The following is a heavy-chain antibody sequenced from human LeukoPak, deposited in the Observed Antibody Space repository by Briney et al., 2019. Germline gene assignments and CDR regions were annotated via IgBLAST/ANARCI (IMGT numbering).Heavy chain of an antibody. CDR3: AKGEDMYYYDSSGYYAGSNDY. J-gene: IGHJ4*02. Sequence: PGGSLRLSCAASGFTFSSYAMHWVRQAPGKGLEWVSAISGSGGSTYYADSVKGRFTISRDNSKNTLYLQMNSLRAEDTAVYYCAKGEDMYYYDSSGYYAGSNDYWGQGTLVTVSS. CDR2: ISGSGGST. V-gene: IGHV3-23*01. CDR1: GFTFSSYA. D-gene: IGHD3-22*01.